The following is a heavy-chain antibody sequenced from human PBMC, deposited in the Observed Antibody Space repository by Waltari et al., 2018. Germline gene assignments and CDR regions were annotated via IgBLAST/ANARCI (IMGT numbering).Heavy chain of an antibody. D-gene: IGHD6-19*01. J-gene: IGHJ4*02. CDR3: ARVGHSSGWSFLGY. V-gene: IGHV1-69*02. Sequence: QVQLVLSGAEVHKPGSSVNVYCKSSGGNFSSYTISWVRPAPGQGLEWMGRSIPILGIANYAQKFQGRVTITADKSTSTAYMELSSLRSEDTAVYYCARVGHSSGWSFLGYWGQGTLVTVSS. CDR1: GGNFSSYT. CDR2: SIPILGIA.